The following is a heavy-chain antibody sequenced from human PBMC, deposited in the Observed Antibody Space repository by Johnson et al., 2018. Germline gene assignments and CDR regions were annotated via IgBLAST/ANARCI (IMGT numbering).Heavy chain of an antibody. Sequence: VQLVESGGGVVQPGGSLRLSCAASGFTFSSYWMHWVRQAPGKGLAWVSRINSDGSNIRYADSVKGRFTISRDNAKNTLYLQMDSLSREDTAFYYCARGGKPDYNYNWFDPWGQGTLVTVSS. J-gene: IGHJ5*02. D-gene: IGHD5-24*01. V-gene: IGHV3-74*02. CDR2: INSDGSNI. CDR3: ARGGKPDYNYNWFDP. CDR1: GFTFSSYW.